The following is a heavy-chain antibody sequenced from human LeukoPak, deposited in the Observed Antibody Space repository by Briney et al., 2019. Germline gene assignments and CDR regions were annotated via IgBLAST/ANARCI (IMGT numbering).Heavy chain of an antibody. J-gene: IGHJ4*02. D-gene: IGHD3-22*01. Sequence: ASVKVSCKASGYTFTSYGINWVRQATGQGLEWMGWMNPNSGNTGYAQEFQGRVTVTRNTSISTAYMELSSLRSEDTAVYYCARGGSGYYDSSGYPDYWGQGTLVTVSS. CDR3: ARGGSGYYDSSGYPDY. CDR1: GYTFTSYG. CDR2: MNPNSGNT. V-gene: IGHV1-8*03.